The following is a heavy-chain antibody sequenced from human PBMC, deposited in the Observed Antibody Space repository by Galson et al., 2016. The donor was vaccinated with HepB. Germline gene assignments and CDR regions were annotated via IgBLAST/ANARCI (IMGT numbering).Heavy chain of an antibody. CDR2: IKKDGTNT. CDR3: ALGGWLDY. CDR1: SFAFRVHW. D-gene: IGHD6-19*01. J-gene: IGHJ4*02. Sequence: SLRLSCAVSSFAFRVHWMSWVRQAPGNGMEWVANIKKDGTNTNYADSVRGRFTISRDNAKNSLYLQMSSLGAEDTAVYYWALGGWLDYWGRGTLVTVSS. V-gene: IGHV3-7*01.